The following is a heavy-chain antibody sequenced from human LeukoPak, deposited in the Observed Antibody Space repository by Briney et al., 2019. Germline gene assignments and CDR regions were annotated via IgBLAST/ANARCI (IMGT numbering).Heavy chain of an antibody. CDR1: GGSISSSSYY. V-gene: IGHV4-39*01. D-gene: IGHD2-21*02. CDR3: AREPSTYCGGDCYSDY. Sequence: SETLSLTCTVSGGSISSSSYYWGWIRQPLGKGLEWIGSIYYSGSTYYNPSLKSRVTISVDTSKNQFSLKLSSVTAADTAVYYCAREPSTYCGGDCYSDYWGQGTLVTVSS. CDR2: IYYSGST. J-gene: IGHJ4*02.